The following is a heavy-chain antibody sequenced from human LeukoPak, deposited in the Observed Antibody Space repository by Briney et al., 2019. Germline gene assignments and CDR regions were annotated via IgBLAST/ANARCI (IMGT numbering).Heavy chain of an antibody. D-gene: IGHD3-16*01. J-gene: IGHJ4*01. CDR1: GYTFNTYD. CDR3: VRGGEIGLDY. V-gene: IGHV3-13*01. CDR2: IDSSGGYT. Sequence: GGSLRLSCTASGYTFNTYDMHWVRQTTGQGLEWISSIDSSGGYTYYAGSVKGRFTISRENDKNSLYLHMNSLRVGDTAVYSCVRGGEIGLDYWGHGTLVTVSS.